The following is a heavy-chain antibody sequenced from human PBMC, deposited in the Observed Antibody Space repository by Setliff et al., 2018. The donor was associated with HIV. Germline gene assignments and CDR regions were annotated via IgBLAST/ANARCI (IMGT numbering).Heavy chain of an antibody. CDR1: GGSISSSSYY. CDR2: IYYSGST. D-gene: IGHD5-12*01. J-gene: IGHJ4*01. V-gene: IGHV4-39*02. CDR3: ARDARWLQFPYFDY. Sequence: PSETLSLTCTVSGGSISSSSYYWGWIRQPPGKGLEWIGSIYYSGSTYYNPSLKSRFTISVDTSKNQLSLKLSSVTAADTAVYYCARDARWLQFPYFDYWGQGTLVTVSS.